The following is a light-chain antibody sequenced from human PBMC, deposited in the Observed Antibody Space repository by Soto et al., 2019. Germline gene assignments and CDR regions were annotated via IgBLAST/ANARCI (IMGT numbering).Light chain of an antibody. CDR1: QSVTSN. Sequence: EIAMAQSPATLSVSPGERATLSCRASQSVTSNLAWYQQKPGQAPRLLIYGKSTRATGIPARFSGTGSGTEFTLTISSLQSEDSAVYYCQQYNNWPLTFGGGTKVDIK. CDR3: QQYNNWPLT. CDR2: GKS. J-gene: IGKJ4*01. V-gene: IGKV3-15*01.